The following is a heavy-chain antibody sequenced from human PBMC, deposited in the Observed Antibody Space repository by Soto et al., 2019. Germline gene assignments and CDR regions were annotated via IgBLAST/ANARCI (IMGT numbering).Heavy chain of an antibody. CDR3: AREAIIVIAAPEYYFDY. CDR2: IYSGGYT. Sequence: GGSLRLSCAASGFDVSNTDMSWVRQAPGKGLEWVSVIYSGGYTNYADSVKGRFIVSRDSPKNSLYLQMDSLRAEDTAVYYCAREAIIVIAAPEYYFDYWGQGTLVTVSS. V-gene: IGHV3-66*01. D-gene: IGHD3-22*01. CDR1: GFDVSNTD. J-gene: IGHJ4*02.